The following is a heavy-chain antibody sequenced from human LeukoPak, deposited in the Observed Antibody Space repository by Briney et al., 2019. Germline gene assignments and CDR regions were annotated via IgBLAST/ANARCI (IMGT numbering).Heavy chain of an antibody. Sequence: QPGGSLRLSCAVSGFTFSNYAMSWVRQAPGKGLEWVSGISGSGGNTDYADPVRGRFTISRDNSKNTLYLQMNSLRAEDTAIYYCAKDPRAISGYWGQGTLVIVSS. CDR1: GFTFSNYA. V-gene: IGHV3-23*01. CDR2: ISGSGGNT. CDR3: AKDPRAISGY. J-gene: IGHJ4*02. D-gene: IGHD2-2*01.